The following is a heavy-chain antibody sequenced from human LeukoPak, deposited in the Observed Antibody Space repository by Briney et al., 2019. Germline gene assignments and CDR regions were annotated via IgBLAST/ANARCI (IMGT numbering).Heavy chain of an antibody. J-gene: IGHJ4*02. V-gene: IGHV3-48*02. CDR1: GFTFSGYS. CDR3: AREAPSRYCSGGTCYVDY. Sequence: GGSLRLSCAASGFTFSGYSMNWVRQAPGKGLEWLSYISSSSSTIYYADSVKGRFTISRDNAKNSLYLQMNSLRDEDTAVYYCAREAPSRYCSGGTCYVDYWGQGTLVTVSS. CDR2: ISSSSSTI. D-gene: IGHD2-15*01.